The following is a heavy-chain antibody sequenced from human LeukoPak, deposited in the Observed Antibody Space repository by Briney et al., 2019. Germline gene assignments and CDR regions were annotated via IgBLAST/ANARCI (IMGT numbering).Heavy chain of an antibody. D-gene: IGHD5-24*01. CDR1: GFIFSNAW. CDR2: IKTKTDGGTT. Sequence: TGGSLRLSCAASGFIFSNAWMNCVRQAPGKGQEWVGRIKTKTDGGTTDYAAPVKGRFTISRDDSKNTLYLQMNSLKTEDPAVYYCTRTRWLQLAFLYSWGQGTLVTVSS. V-gene: IGHV3-15*07. CDR3: TRTRWLQLAFLYS. J-gene: IGHJ4*02.